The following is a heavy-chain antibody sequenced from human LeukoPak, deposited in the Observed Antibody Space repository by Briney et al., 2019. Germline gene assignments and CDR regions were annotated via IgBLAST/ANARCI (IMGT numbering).Heavy chain of an antibody. D-gene: IGHD2-8*01. Sequence: GGSLRLSCAASGFTFSSYSMNWVRQAPGKGLEWVSYISSSSSTIYYADSGKGRFTISRDNAKNPLYLQMNSLRAEDTAVYYCARSLTKGYCTNGVCRTYYFDYWGQGTLVTVSS. V-gene: IGHV3-48*01. CDR1: GFTFSSYS. CDR3: ARSLTKGYCTNGVCRTYYFDY. CDR2: ISSSSSTI. J-gene: IGHJ4*02.